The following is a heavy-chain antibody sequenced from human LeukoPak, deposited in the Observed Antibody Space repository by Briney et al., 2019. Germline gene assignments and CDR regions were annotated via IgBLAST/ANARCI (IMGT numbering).Heavy chain of an antibody. D-gene: IGHD3-10*01. CDR3: AYGSGSYSRGSLFDY. V-gene: IGHV3-48*04. Sequence: PGGSLRLSCAASGFTFSSYSMNWVRQAPGKGLKWVSYISSSSSTIYYADSVKGRFTISRDNAKNSLYLQMNSLRAEDTAVYYCAYGSGSYSRGSLFDYWGQGTLVTVSS. J-gene: IGHJ4*02. CDR1: GFTFSSYS. CDR2: ISSSSSTI.